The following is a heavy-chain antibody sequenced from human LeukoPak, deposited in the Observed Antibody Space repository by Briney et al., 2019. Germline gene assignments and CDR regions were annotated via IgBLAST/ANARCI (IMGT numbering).Heavy chain of an antibody. J-gene: IGHJ4*02. D-gene: IGHD4-17*01. CDR3: ARGERGDYRLGLDY. Sequence: GGSLRLSCAVSEFTFSRYWMSWVRQAPGKGLEWVANINQDGSEDAYVDSVKGRFTISRDNARNSLYLRMNSPRAEDTAVYYCARGERGDYRLGLDYWGQGTLVTVSS. V-gene: IGHV3-7*01. CDR1: EFTFSRYW. CDR2: INQDGSED.